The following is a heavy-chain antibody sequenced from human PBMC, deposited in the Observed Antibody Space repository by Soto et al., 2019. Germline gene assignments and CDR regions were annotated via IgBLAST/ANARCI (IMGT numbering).Heavy chain of an antibody. V-gene: IGHV3-21*01. CDR3: ASRGGVVVAGPNHWYYGMDV. D-gene: IGHD2-15*01. Sequence: GGSLRLSCAASGFTFSSYSMNWVRQAPGKGLEWVSSISSSSSYIYYADSVKGRFTISRDNAKNSLYLQMNSLRAEDTAVYYCASRGGVVVAGPNHWYYGMDVWGQGTTVTVSS. CDR2: ISSSSSYI. CDR1: GFTFSSYS. J-gene: IGHJ6*02.